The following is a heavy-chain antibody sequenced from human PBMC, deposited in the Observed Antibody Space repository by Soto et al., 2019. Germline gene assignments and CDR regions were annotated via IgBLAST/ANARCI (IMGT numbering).Heavy chain of an antibody. J-gene: IGHJ6*02. D-gene: IGHD1-7*01. CDR2: IYYSGST. CDR3: ARDRLGITGTKDYYYYGMDV. Sequence: QVQLQESGPGLVKPSETLSLTCTVSGGSISSYYWSWIRQPPGKGLEWIGYIYYSGSTNYNPSLKSRVTISVDTSKNQFSLKLSSVTAADTAVYYCARDRLGITGTKDYYYYGMDVWGQGTTVTVSS. CDR1: GGSISSYY. V-gene: IGHV4-59*01.